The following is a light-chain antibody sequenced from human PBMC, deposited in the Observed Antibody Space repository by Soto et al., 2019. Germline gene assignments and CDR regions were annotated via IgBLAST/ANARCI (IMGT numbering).Light chain of an antibody. CDR1: SSDVGRYNY. CDR2: GVT. CDR3: SSYAGSNIYV. Sequence: QSVLTQPPSASGSPGQSVTFSCTGTSSDVGRYNYVSWYQQHPGKAPKLLIYGVTQRPSGVPDRFSGSKSGNTASLTVSGLQDEDEGYYYCSSYAGSNIYVFGTGTKVTAL. V-gene: IGLV2-8*01. J-gene: IGLJ1*01.